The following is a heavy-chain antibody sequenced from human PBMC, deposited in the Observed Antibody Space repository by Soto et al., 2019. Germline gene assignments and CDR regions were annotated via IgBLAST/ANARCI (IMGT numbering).Heavy chain of an antibody. V-gene: IGHV1-18*01. CDR3: AKSTEASLRPAYYGMDV. CDR1: GYTFTTYG. J-gene: IGHJ6*02. D-gene: IGHD6-6*01. Sequence: ASVKVSCKASGYTFTTYGITWVRQAPGQGLEWMGWISTYNGNTNYAQKLQGRVTMTTDTSRSTAYMELRSLTSDDTAMYYCAKSTEASLRPAYYGMDVWGQGTTVTVSS. CDR2: ISTYNGNT.